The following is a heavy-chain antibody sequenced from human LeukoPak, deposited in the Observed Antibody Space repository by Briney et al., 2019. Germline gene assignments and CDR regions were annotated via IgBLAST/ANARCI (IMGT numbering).Heavy chain of an antibody. Sequence: PSETLSLTCTVSGGSISGSSYYLGWIRQPPGKGLEWIGTIYYSGSTYYSPSLKSRVTISVDTSKSRFSLKLSSVTAADTAVYYCRLQLNYDYWGQGTLVTVSS. CDR3: RLQLNYDY. V-gene: IGHV4-39*01. CDR2: IYYSGST. D-gene: IGHD5-12*01. J-gene: IGHJ4*02. CDR1: GGSISGSSYY.